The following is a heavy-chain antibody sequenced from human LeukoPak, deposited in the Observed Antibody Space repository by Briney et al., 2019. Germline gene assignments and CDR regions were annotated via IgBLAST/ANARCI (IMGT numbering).Heavy chain of an antibody. D-gene: IGHD3-10*01. V-gene: IGHV1-2*02. CDR2: INPNSGGT. J-gene: IGHJ4*02. Sequence: GASVKVSCKASGYTFTGYYMHWVRQAPGQGFEWMGWINPNSGGTNYAQKFQGRVTMTRDTSISTAYMELSRLRSDDTAVYYCASGSTMVRGVIIGPPPDYFDYWGQGTLVTVSS. CDR3: ASGSTMVRGVIIGPPPDYFDY. CDR1: GYTFTGYY.